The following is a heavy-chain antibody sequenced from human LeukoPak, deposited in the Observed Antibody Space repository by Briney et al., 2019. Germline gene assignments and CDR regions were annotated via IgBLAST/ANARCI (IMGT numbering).Heavy chain of an antibody. Sequence: AGGSLRLSCAASGFTFSSYEMNWVRQAPGKGLEWVSYISSSGSTIYYADSVKGRFTISRDNAKNSLYLQMNSLRAEDTAVYYCASRPSGSYRQHWGQGTLVTVSS. J-gene: IGHJ1*01. CDR3: ASRPSGSYRQH. V-gene: IGHV3-48*03. CDR2: ISSSGSTI. D-gene: IGHD1-26*01. CDR1: GFTFSSYE.